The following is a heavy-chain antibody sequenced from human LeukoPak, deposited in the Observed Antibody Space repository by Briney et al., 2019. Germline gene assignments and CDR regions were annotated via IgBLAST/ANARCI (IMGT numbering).Heavy chain of an antibody. D-gene: IGHD6-6*01. Sequence: GGSLRLSCAASGFTFSSYAMHWVRQAPSKGLEWVAVISYDGSNKYYADSVKGRFTISRDNSKNTLYLQMNSLRAEDTAVYYCARGNQLVNGMDVWGQGTTVTVSS. V-gene: IGHV3-30-3*01. J-gene: IGHJ6*02. CDR1: GFTFSSYA. CDR2: ISYDGSNK. CDR3: ARGNQLVNGMDV.